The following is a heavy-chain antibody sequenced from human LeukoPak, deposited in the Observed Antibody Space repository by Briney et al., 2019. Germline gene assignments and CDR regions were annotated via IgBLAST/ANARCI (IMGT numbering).Heavy chain of an antibody. J-gene: IGHJ6*02. CDR2: ISSSSSYI. CDR3: ASLPIVVVPAAPRYYYGMDV. D-gene: IGHD2-2*01. Sequence: PGGSLRLSCAASGFTFSSYSMTWVRQAPGKGLEWVSSISSSSSYIYYADSVKGRFTISRDNAKNSLYLQMNSLRAEDTAVYYCASLPIVVVPAAPRYYYGMDVWGQGTTVTDSS. V-gene: IGHV3-21*01. CDR1: GFTFSSYS.